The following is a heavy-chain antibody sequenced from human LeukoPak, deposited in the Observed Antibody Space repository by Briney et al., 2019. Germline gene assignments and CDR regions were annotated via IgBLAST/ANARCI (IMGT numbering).Heavy chain of an antibody. D-gene: IGHD3-3*01. V-gene: IGHV4-31*03. CDR1: GGSISSGGYY. CDR3: ARGVEIAYYDFWSGYYFDY. CDR2: IYYSGST. Sequence: SETLSLTCTVSGGSISSGGYYWSWIRQHPGKGLEWIGYIYYSGSTYYNPSLKSRVTTSVDTSKNQFSLKLSSVTAADTAVYYCARGVEIAYYDFWSGYYFDYWGQGTLVTVSS. J-gene: IGHJ4*02.